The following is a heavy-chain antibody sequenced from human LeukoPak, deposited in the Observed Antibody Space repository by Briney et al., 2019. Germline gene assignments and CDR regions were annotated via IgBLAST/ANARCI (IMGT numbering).Heavy chain of an antibody. CDR2: ISWNSGSI. Sequence: GGSLRLSCATSGFTFDDYAMHWVRQAPGKGLEWVSGISWNSGSIGYADSVKGRFTISRDNAKNSLYLQRNTLKAEDTALYYCAKAVWRGRRFDYWGQGTLVTVSS. D-gene: IGHD3-16*01. CDR3: AKAVWRGRRFDY. J-gene: IGHJ4*02. CDR1: GFTFDDYA. V-gene: IGHV3-9*01.